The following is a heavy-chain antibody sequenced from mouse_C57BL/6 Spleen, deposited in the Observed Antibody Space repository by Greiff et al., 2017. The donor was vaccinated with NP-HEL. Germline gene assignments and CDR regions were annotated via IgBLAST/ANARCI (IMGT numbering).Heavy chain of an antibody. CDR2: INPYNGGT. D-gene: IGHD3-2*02. V-gene: IGHV1-19*01. CDR3: ARSTAQAPLDY. Sequence: VQLQQSGPVLVKPGASVKMSCKASGYTFTDYYMNWVKQSHGKSLEWIGVINPYNGGTSYNQKFKGKATLTVDKSSSTAYMELNSLTSEDSAVYYCARSTAQAPLDYWGQGTSVTVSS. CDR1: GYTFTDYY. J-gene: IGHJ4*01.